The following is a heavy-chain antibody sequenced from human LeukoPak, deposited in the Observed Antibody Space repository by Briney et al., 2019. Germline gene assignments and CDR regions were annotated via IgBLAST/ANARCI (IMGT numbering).Heavy chain of an antibody. J-gene: IGHJ3*02. CDR3: ATDFPCTSCPEIASDRGAFDI. CDR1: GYTLTELS. Sequence: ASVKGSCKVSGYTLTELSMHWVRQAPGKGLEWMGGFDPEDGETIYAQKIQGRVTMTEDTSTDTAYMELSSLRSEDTAAYYCATDFPCTSCPEIASDRGAFDIWGQGTMVTVSS. D-gene: IGHD2-2*01. CDR2: FDPEDGET. V-gene: IGHV1-24*01.